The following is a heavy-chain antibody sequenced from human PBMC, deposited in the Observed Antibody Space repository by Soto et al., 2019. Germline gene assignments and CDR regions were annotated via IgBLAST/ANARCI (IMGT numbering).Heavy chain of an antibody. J-gene: IGHJ4*02. Sequence: SETLSLTCTVSGGSISSYYWSWIRQPPGKGLEWIGYIYYSGSTNYNPSLKSRVTISVDTSKNQFSLKLSSVTAADTAVYYCARGPGPRDGYNKDFDYWGQGTLVTVSS. CDR2: IYYSGST. CDR3: ARGPGPRDGYNKDFDY. CDR1: GGSISSYY. D-gene: IGHD5-12*01. V-gene: IGHV4-59*01.